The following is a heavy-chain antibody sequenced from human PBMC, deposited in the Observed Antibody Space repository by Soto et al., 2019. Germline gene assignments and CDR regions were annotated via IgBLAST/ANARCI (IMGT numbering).Heavy chain of an antibody. V-gene: IGHV1-18*01. Sequence: ASVKVSCKASGYTFTSYGISWVRQAPGQGLEWMGWISAYNGNTNYAQKLQGRVTMTTDTSTSTAYMELRSLRSDDTAVYYCARGHCSNYDFCAGFDPWGQGTLVTVSS. D-gene: IGHD3-3*01. CDR3: ARGHCSNYDFCAGFDP. CDR1: GYTFTSYG. J-gene: IGHJ5*02. CDR2: ISAYNGNT.